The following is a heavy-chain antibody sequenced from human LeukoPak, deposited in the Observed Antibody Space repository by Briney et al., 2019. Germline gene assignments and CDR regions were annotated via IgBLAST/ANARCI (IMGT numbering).Heavy chain of an antibody. CDR2: IYYSGTT. J-gene: IGHJ4*02. CDR3: ASCRVTLFGVVIAPFDS. V-gene: IGHV4-39*07. CDR1: GGSISSSSYY. D-gene: IGHD3-3*01. Sequence: SETLSLTCSVSGGSISSSSYYWGWVRQSPGKGLEWIGSIYYSGTTYNNPSLKSRVTVSLDTAKNQFSLKLTSVTAADTGVYYCASCRVTLFGVVIAPFDSWGQGNRVSVSS.